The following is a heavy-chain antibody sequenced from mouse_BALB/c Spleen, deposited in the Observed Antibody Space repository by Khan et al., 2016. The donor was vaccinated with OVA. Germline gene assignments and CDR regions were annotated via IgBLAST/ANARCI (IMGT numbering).Heavy chain of an antibody. CDR3: TIGNYPYYEMDH. J-gene: IGHJ4*01. CDR1: GYTFTSYW. D-gene: IGHD2-1*01. V-gene: IGHV1S81*02. CDR2: INPTNGGT. Sequence: QVQLQQPGAELVKPGASVKLSCKASGYTFTSYWMHWVKLRPGRGFEWIGEINPTNGGTNYNEKFKRKATLTVDKSSSTAYMQLSSLTSEDSAVYYCTIGNYPYYEMDHWGQGTSVTVSS.